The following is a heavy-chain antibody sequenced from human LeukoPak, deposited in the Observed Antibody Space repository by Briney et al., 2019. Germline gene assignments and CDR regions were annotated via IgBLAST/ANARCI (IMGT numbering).Heavy chain of an antibody. CDR1: GYSISSGYY. J-gene: IGHJ5*02. D-gene: IGHD6-13*01. CDR2: IYHSGST. Sequence: PSETLSLTCTVPGYSISSGYYWGWLRQPPGKGLEWIWSIYHSGSTYYNPSLRSQVTISVDTSKNQFSLKLTSVAAADTAVYYCARGYSSSWYLNWFDPWGQGTLVTVSS. CDR3: ARGYSSSWYLNWFDP. V-gene: IGHV4-38-2*02.